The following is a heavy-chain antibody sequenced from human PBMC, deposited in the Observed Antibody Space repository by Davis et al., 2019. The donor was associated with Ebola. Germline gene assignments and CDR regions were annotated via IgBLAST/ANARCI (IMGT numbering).Heavy chain of an antibody. Sequence: AASVKVSCKASGYTFTGYYMHWVRQAPGQGLEWMGWINPNSGGTNYAQKFQGRVTMTRDTSISTAYMELSRLRSDDTAVYYCARLWKYYDFWSGYGYHGMDVWGQGTTVTVS. V-gene: IGHV1-2*02. D-gene: IGHD3-3*01. CDR3: ARLWKYYDFWSGYGYHGMDV. CDR2: INPNSGGT. J-gene: IGHJ6*02. CDR1: GYTFTGYY.